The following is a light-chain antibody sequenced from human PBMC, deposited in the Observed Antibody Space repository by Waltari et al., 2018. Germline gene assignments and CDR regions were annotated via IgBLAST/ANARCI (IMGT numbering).Light chain of an antibody. Sequence: DIQMTQSPSSLSASVGDTVTIPCRASQSIGTYLNWYHQKAGKAPKVLMYAASSLQTGVPPRFSGSGSGTDFTLTIYTLQPEDFGTYFCQQTNSMSFTFGPGTTVEMK. V-gene: IGKV1-39*01. J-gene: IGKJ3*01. CDR3: QQTNSMSFT. CDR1: QSIGTY. CDR2: AAS.